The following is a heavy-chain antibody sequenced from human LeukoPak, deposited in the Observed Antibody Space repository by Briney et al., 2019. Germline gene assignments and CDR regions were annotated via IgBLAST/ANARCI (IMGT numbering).Heavy chain of an antibody. Sequence: GGSLRLSCAASRFIFSSYAMSWVRQVPGKGLEWVSGISGSGGSTYYADSVKGRFTISRDNSRNTLYLQMNSLRAEDTAVYYCAKSGHYYYYMDVWGKGTTVTVSS. CDR2: ISGSGGST. V-gene: IGHV3-23*01. D-gene: IGHD5-12*01. J-gene: IGHJ6*03. CDR1: RFIFSSYA. CDR3: AKSGHYYYYMDV.